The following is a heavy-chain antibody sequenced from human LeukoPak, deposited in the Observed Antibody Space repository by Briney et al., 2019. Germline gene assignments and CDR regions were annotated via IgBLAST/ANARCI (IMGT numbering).Heavy chain of an antibody. V-gene: IGHV1-18*01. D-gene: IGHD3-22*01. CDR2: ISAYNGNT. Sequence: ASVKVSCKASGYTFTSYGIGWVRQAPGQGLEWMGWISAYNGNTNYAQKLQGRVTMTTDTSTSTAYMELRSLRSDDTAVYYCARAYYYDSSGYYSDYWGQGTLVTVSS. CDR1: GYTFTSYG. J-gene: IGHJ4*02. CDR3: ARAYYYDSSGYYSDY.